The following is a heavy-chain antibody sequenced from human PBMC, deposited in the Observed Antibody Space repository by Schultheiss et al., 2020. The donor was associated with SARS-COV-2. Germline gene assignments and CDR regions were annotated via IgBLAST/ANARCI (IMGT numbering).Heavy chain of an antibody. Sequence: SETLSLTCTVSGGSISSSSYYWGWIRQPPGKGLEWIGYINNSGRTNYTPSLKSRVTISVDTSKNQFSLKVNSVTAADTAVYYCARGTYGSAPPDAWGQGTLVTVSS. J-gene: IGHJ5*02. D-gene: IGHD3-10*01. CDR2: INNSGRT. CDR3: ARGTYGSAPPDA. V-gene: IGHV4-61*05. CDR1: GGSISSSSYY.